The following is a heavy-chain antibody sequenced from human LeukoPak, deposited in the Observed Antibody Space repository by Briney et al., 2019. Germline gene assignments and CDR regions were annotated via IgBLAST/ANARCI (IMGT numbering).Heavy chain of an antibody. J-gene: IGHJ4*02. Sequence: GESLKISCKVSGYRFTTFWIGWVRQTPGKGLELMGVIYPDDSDTKYSPPFQGQVTVSADKSIKTAYLQWGSLKASDTDIYYCARGRGGYTGYENFDYWGQGTQVTVSS. D-gene: IGHD5-18*01. V-gene: IGHV5-51*01. CDR2: IYPDDSDT. CDR1: GYRFTTFW. CDR3: ARGRGGYTGYENFDY.